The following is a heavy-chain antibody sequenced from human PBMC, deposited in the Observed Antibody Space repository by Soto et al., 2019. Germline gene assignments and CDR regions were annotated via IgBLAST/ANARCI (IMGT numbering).Heavy chain of an antibody. CDR1: GYSFTSSDYY. J-gene: IGHJ6*02. V-gene: IGHV4-39*01. Sequence: SETLSLTFSVSGYSFTSSDYYGAWIRRPPGKGLEWIGSMFASGLTYYNPSLKRRVTLSVDTSKNQFSVRLNSVTAADTAVYYCAPLSVPLSGPYGIHVWGQGTTVTVSS. CDR3: APLSVPLSGPYGIHV. CDR2: MFASGLT. D-gene: IGHD2-15*01.